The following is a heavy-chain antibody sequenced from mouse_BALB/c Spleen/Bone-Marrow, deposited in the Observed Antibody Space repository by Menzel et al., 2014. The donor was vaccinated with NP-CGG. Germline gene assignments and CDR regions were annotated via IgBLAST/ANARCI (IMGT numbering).Heavy chain of an antibody. CDR2: IWGDGST. CDR1: GFSLTGYG. Sequence: QVQLKESGPGLVAPSQSLSIPCTVSGFSLTGYGLNWVRQPPGKGLEWLGMIWGDGSTDYNSALKSRLSISKDNSKSQVFLKMNSLQTDDTARYYCAREPHYYAMDYWGQGTSVTVSS. CDR3: AREPHYYAMDY. J-gene: IGHJ4*01. V-gene: IGHV2-6-7*01.